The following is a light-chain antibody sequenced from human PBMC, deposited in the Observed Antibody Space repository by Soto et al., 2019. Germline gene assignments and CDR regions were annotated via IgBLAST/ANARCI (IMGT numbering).Light chain of an antibody. CDR2: GAS. Sequence: EIVLTQYPGTLSLSPGERATLSCRASQSLSSTYLAWYQQKPGQAPRILIYGASSRATGIPDRFGGRGSGSDFRLTSSRWEPGDVAVYYCLQDGSYPLRFGGGTKGEI. CDR3: LQDGSYPLR. J-gene: IGKJ4*01. V-gene: IGKV3-20*01. CDR1: QSLSSTY.